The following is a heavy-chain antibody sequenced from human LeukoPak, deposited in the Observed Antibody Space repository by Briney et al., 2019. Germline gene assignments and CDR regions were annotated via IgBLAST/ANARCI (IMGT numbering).Heavy chain of an antibody. CDR3: ARGGFLEWLPLVY. D-gene: IGHD3-3*01. Sequence: ASVKVSCKASGYTFTSYDINWVRQATGQGLEWMGWMNPNSGNTGYEQKFQGRVTITRNTSISTAYMELSSLRSEDTAVYYCARGGFLEWLPLVYWGQGTLVTVSS. J-gene: IGHJ4*02. CDR2: MNPNSGNT. CDR1: GYTFTSYD. V-gene: IGHV1-8*03.